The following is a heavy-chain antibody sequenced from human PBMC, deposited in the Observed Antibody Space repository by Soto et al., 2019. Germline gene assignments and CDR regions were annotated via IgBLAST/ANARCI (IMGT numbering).Heavy chain of an antibody. CDR3: ARQGLRYFDWLSKFWYYYGMDV. CDR2: IYYSGST. CDR1: GGSISSSSYY. J-gene: IGHJ6*02. Sequence: SETLSLTCTVSGGSISSSSYYWGWIRQPPGKGLEWIGSIYYSGSTYYNPSLKSRVTISVDTSKNQFSLKLSSVTAADTAVYYCARQGLRYFDWLSKFWYYYGMDVWGQGTTVTVSS. D-gene: IGHD3-9*01. V-gene: IGHV4-39*01.